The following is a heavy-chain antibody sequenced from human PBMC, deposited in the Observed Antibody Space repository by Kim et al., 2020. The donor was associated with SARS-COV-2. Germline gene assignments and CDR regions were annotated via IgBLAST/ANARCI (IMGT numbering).Heavy chain of an antibody. D-gene: IGHD1-26*01. J-gene: IGHJ4*02. CDR1: GYTFTSYY. V-gene: IGHV1-46*01. CDR3: ARDQGWVGATLPGDY. Sequence: ASVKVSCKASGYTFTSYYMHWVRQAPGQGLEWMGIINPSGGSTSYAQKFQGRVTMTRDTSTSTVYMELSSLRSEDTAVYYCARDQGWVGATLPGDYWGQGTLVTVSS. CDR2: INPSGGST.